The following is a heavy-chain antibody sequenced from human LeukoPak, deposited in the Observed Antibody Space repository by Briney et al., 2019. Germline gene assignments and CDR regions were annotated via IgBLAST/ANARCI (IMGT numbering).Heavy chain of an antibody. CDR2: ISAYNGNT. CDR1: GYTFTSYG. CDR3: ARIESGTGAFDI. J-gene: IGHJ3*02. D-gene: IGHD1-1*01. V-gene: IGHV1-18*01. Sequence: ASVKVSCKASGYTFTSYGISWVRQAPGQGLEGMGWISAYNGNTNYAQKLQGRVTMTTDTSTSTAHMELSRLRSDDTAVYYCARIESGTGAFDIWGQGTMVTVSS.